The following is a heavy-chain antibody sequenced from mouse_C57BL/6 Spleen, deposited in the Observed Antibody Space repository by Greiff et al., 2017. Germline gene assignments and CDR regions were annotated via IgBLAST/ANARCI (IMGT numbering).Heavy chain of an antibody. CDR1: GYTFTSYW. CDR3: ARSPDYYGSSPYFDY. CDR2: INPSNGGT. Sequence: QVQLKESGTELVKPGASVKLSCKASGYTFTSYWMHWVKQRPGQGLEWIGNINPSNGGTNYNEKFKSKATLTVDKSSSTAYMQLSSLTSEDSAVYYCARSPDYYGSSPYFDYWGQGTTLTVSS. V-gene: IGHV1-53*01. J-gene: IGHJ2*01. D-gene: IGHD1-1*01.